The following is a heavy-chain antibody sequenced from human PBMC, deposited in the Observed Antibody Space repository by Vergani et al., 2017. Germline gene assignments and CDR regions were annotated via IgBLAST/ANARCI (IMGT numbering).Heavy chain of an antibody. CDR2: IYPADSDT. J-gene: IGHJ4*02. D-gene: IGHD1-1*01. Sequence: EAELVQSGPEMRKPGESLKIPCKGSEYSFGNYWIGWVRQMPGKGLEWMGIIYPADSDTRYSPSFQGQVTIPADKSISTAFLQWDSLKASDTALYYCARHTTYTDSWGQGTLVTVSS. CDR1: EYSFGNYW. V-gene: IGHV5-51*01. CDR3: ARHTTYTDS.